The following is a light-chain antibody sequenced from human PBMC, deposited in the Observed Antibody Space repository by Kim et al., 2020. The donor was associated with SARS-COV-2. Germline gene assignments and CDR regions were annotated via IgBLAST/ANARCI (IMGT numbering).Light chain of an antibody. CDR1: SSNMGNNY. Sequence: GQKVTISWSGSSSNMGNNYVSWYQQRPGTAPKLLFYDNDKRPSGIPDRFSGSKSGTSATLGITGLQPGDEADYYCGTWYSSLSAAVFGGGTQLTVL. J-gene: IGLJ2*01. CDR3: GTWYSSLSAAV. V-gene: IGLV1-51*01. CDR2: DND.